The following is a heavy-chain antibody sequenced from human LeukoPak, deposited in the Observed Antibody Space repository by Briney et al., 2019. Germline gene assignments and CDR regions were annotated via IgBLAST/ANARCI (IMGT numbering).Heavy chain of an antibody. D-gene: IGHD5-18*01. Sequence: SETLSLTCSVSDDSITMYYWTWIRQPPGKGLEWIGYVDHTGSTNFNPSLNGRVSISRDTTKNLFSLRLRSVTAADTAVYYCARVRYSYAGLDYWGQGTLVTVSS. CDR1: DDSITMYY. J-gene: IGHJ4*02. CDR3: ARVRYSYAGLDY. V-gene: IGHV4-59*01. CDR2: VDHTGST.